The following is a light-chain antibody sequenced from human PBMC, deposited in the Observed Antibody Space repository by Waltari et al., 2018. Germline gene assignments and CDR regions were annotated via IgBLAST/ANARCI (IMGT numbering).Light chain of an antibody. CDR3: QSADSSGTYEV. Sequence: SYELTQPPSVSVPPGQTARITCSGDALPKQYAYWYQQKPGQAPVRVIYKDSERPSGIPERFSGSSSGTTVTLTISRVQAEDEADYYCQSADSSGTYEVFGGGTKLTVL. CDR1: ALPKQY. J-gene: IGLJ2*01. CDR2: KDS. V-gene: IGLV3-25*03.